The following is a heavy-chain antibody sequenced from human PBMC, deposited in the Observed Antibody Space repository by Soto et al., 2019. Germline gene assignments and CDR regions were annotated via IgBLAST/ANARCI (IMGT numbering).Heavy chain of an antibody. D-gene: IGHD6-19*01. V-gene: IGHV1-69*04. CDR1: GGTFSSYT. CDR2: IIPILGIA. CDR3: ARESVATIDAFDI. Sequence: SVKVSCKASGGTFSSYTISWVRQAPGQGLEWMGRIIPILGIANYAQKFQGRVTITADKSTSTAYMELSSLRSEDTAVYYCARESVATIDAFDIWGQGTMVTVSS. J-gene: IGHJ3*02.